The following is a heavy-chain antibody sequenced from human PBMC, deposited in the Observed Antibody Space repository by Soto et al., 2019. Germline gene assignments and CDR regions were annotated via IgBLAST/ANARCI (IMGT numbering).Heavy chain of an antibody. J-gene: IGHJ5*02. CDR1: GGSTSSGGYY. Sequence: TSATLSLTCTVSGGSTSSGGYYWSWIRQHPGKGLEWIGYIYYSGSTYYNPSLKSRVTISVETSKNQFSLKLSSVTATYTAVYYCARNKGGGSGPREEYHWFDPWGQGTLVTVSS. D-gene: IGHD2-15*01. V-gene: IGHV4-31*03. CDR3: ARNKGGGSGPREEYHWFDP. CDR2: IYYSGST.